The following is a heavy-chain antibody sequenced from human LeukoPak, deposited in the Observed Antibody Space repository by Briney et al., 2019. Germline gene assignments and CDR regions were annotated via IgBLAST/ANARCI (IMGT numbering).Heavy chain of an antibody. Sequence: ASVKVSCKASGYTFTSYYMHWVRQAPGQGLEWRGIINPSGGSTSYAQKFQGRVTMTRDTSTSTVYMELSSLKSEDTAVYNFSGGTVTTRTSLDYWGQGTLLTVSS. CDR2: INPSGGST. D-gene: IGHD4-11*01. CDR3: SGGTVTTRTSLDY. V-gene: IGHV1-46*03. J-gene: IGHJ4*02. CDR1: GYTFTSYY.